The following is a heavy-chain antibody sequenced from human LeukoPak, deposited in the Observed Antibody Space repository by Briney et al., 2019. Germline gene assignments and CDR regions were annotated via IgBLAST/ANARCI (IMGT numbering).Heavy chain of an antibody. D-gene: IGHD3-22*01. CDR3: AKSSYYDTSGSYREYYFDY. Sequence: GRSLRLSCAASGFTFSSYAMHWVRQAPGKGLEWVSAISGSGGSTYYADSVKGRFTISRDNSKNTLYLQMNSLRAEDTALYYCAKSSYYDTSGSYREYYFDYWGQGTLVTVSS. J-gene: IGHJ4*02. CDR2: ISGSGGST. V-gene: IGHV3-23*01. CDR1: GFTFSSYA.